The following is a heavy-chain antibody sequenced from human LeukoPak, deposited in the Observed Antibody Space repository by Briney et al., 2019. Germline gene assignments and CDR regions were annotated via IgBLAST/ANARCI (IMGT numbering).Heavy chain of an antibody. CDR3: ASAGVVVITTPEYFQH. J-gene: IGHJ1*01. Sequence: SVKVSCKASGGTSSSYAISWVRQAPGQGLEWMGRIIPIFGTANYAQKFQGRVTITTDESTSTAYMELSSLRSEDTAVYYCASAGVVVITTPEYFQHWGQGTLVTVSS. D-gene: IGHD3-22*01. CDR2: IIPIFGTA. V-gene: IGHV1-69*05. CDR1: GGTSSSYA.